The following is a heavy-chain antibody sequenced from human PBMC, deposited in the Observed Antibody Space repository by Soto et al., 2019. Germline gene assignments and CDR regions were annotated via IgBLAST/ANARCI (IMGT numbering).Heavy chain of an antibody. CDR3: ARDQRTLLWFGGLYNWFDP. Sequence: GVSLRLSCAASGFTFSSYGMHWVRQAPGKGLEWVAVIWYDGSNKYYADSVKGRFTISRDNSKNTLYLQMNSLRAEDTAVYYCARDQRTLLWFGGLYNWFDPWGQGTLVTVSS. D-gene: IGHD3-10*01. V-gene: IGHV3-33*01. CDR1: GFTFSSYG. CDR2: IWYDGSNK. J-gene: IGHJ5*02.